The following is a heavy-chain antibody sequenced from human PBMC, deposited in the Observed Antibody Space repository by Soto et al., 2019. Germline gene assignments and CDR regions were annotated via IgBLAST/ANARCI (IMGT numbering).Heavy chain of an antibody. CDR1: GGSISSGGYS. V-gene: IGHV4-30-2*01. Sequence: QLQLQESGSGLVKPSQTLSLTCAVSGGSISSGGYSWGWIRQQQGKGLEWIGYIYHGGSTYSNPSLKSRVTISVDRSKNQFSLKLSSVTAADTAVYYCASYSGYAPSLIDYWGQGTLVTVSS. CDR3: ASYSGYAPSLIDY. D-gene: IGHD5-12*01. J-gene: IGHJ4*02. CDR2: IYHGGST.